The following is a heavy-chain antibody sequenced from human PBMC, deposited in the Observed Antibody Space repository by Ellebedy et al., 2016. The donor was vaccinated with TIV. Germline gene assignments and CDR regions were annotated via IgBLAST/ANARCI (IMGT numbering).Heavy chain of an antibody. V-gene: IGHV3-21*04. CDR1: GFTFSSYS. CDR2: ISSSSSYI. J-gene: IGHJ6*02. CDR3: ARVRLGYCSGGSCYSSYYYYGMDV. D-gene: IGHD2-15*01. Sequence: GESLKISXAASGFTFSSYSMNWVRQAPGKGLEWVSSISSSSSYIYYADSVKGRFTISRDNAKNSLYLQMNSLRAEDTAVYYCARVRLGYCSGGSCYSSYYYYGMDVWGQGTTVTVSS.